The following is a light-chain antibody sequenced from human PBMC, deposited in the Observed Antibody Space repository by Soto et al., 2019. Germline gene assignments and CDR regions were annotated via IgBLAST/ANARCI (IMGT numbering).Light chain of an antibody. Sequence: QITPKNFPLSGSLGDRVTITFRASQTISSWLAWYQQKPGKAPKLLIYKASTLKSGVPSRFSGSGSGTEFTLTISSLQPDDFATYYCQHYNSYSEAFGQRTNV. CDR3: QHYNSYSEA. CDR1: QTISSW. J-gene: IGKJ1*01. V-gene: IGKV1-5*03. CDR2: KAS.